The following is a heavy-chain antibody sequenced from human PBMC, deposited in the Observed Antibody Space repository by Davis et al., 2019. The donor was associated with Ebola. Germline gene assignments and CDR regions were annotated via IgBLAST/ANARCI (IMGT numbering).Heavy chain of an antibody. CDR3: ARDLGHYYYYGMDV. J-gene: IGHJ6*02. CDR1: GGSISSSNW. CDR2: IYHSGST. Sequence: SETLSLTCAVSGGSISSSNWWSWVRQPPGKGLEWIGEIYHSGSTNYNPSLKSRVTIAVDKSKNQFSLKLSYVTAADTAVYYCARDLGHYYYYGMDVWGQGTTVTVSS. V-gene: IGHV4-4*02.